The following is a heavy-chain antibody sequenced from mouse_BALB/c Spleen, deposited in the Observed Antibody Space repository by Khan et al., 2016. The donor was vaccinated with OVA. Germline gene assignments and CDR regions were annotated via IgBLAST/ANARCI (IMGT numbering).Heavy chain of an antibody. J-gene: IGHJ2*01. Sequence: EVELVESGGKLVKPGGSLKVSCAVSGFTFSSYVMSWVRQTPEKRLEWVASISSGGTASYHDSLKGRFTISRDNARNILYLQMSSLRSEDTAMYYCAREAYRYDEYYFDYWGQGTTLTVSS. CDR2: ISSGGTA. CDR3: AREAYRYDEYYFDY. D-gene: IGHD2-14*01. CDR1: GFTFSSYV. V-gene: IGHV5-6-5*01.